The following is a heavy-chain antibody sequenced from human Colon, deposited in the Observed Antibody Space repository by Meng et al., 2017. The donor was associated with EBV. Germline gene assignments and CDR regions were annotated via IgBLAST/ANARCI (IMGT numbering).Heavy chain of an antibody. J-gene: IGHJ2*01. CDR1: GGSISSSNW. D-gene: IGHD1-1*01. Sequence: QLQLQESGSGLVKPSETLSLTCAVSGGSISSSNWWGWVRQSPEKGLEWIGEIFHSGLTNYNPSLQSRVTISVDKSKNQFSLEVTSVTAADTAIYYCMRDLLVLEKNEVWGRGTLVTVSS. V-gene: IGHV4-4*02. CDR2: IFHSGLT. CDR3: MRDLLVLEKNEV.